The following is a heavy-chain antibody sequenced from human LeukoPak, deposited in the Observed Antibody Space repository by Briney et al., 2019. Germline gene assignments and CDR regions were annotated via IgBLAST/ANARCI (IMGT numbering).Heavy chain of an antibody. J-gene: IGHJ4*02. V-gene: IGHV4-39*02. D-gene: IGHD2/OR15-2a*01. CDR1: GGSISSSSYY. Sequence: SETLSLTCTVSGGSISSSSYYWGWIRQPPGKGLEWIGSMYYSGSTYYNPSLKSRVTISVDTSKNQFSLKLTSVTAADTAVYYCARDRAFPVAAAIQYYIDCWGPGTLVTVSS. CDR3: ARDRAFPVAAAIQYYIDC. CDR2: MYYSGST.